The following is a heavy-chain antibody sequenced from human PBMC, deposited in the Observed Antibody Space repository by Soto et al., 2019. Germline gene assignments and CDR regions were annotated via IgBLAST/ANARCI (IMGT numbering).Heavy chain of an antibody. J-gene: IGHJ6*02. V-gene: IGHV3-48*02. CDR2: ISSSSSTI. CDR1: GFTFSSYS. Sequence: PGGSLRLSCAASGFTFSSYSMNWVRQAPGKGLGWVSYISSSSSTIYYADSVKGRFTISRDNAKNSLYLQMNSLRDEDTAVYYCARDLYYDILTGYPYYYGMDVWGQGTTVTVSS. D-gene: IGHD3-9*01. CDR3: ARDLYYDILTGYPYYYGMDV.